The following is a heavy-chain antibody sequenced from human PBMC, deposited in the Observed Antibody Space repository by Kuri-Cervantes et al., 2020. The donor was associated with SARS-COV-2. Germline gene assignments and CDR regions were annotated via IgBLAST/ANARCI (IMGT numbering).Heavy chain of an antibody. CDR1: GFIFSRYW. CDR3: ARTRGMDV. V-gene: IGHV3-74*01. D-gene: IGHD2-2*01. J-gene: IGHJ6*02. CDR2: ITNDGRAT. Sequence: GESLKISCTASGFIFSRYWMCWVRQAPGKGLVWVSCITNDGRATTYADSAKGRFTVSRDNDKNTLYLQMDSLRADDTAVYYCARTRGMDVWGQGTTVTVSS.